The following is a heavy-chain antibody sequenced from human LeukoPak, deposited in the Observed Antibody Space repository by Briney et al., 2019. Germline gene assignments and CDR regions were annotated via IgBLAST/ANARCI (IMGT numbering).Heavy chain of an antibody. CDR1: GYSISSGYY. J-gene: IGHJ5*02. CDR2: IYHSGST. CDR3: ARDLHAGFDP. Sequence: SETLSLTCTVSGYSISSGYYWGWIRQPPGKGLEWIGSIYHSGSTYYNPSLKSRVTISVDTSKNQFSLKLSSVTAADTAVYYCARDLHAGFDPWGQGTLVTVSS. V-gene: IGHV4-38-2*02.